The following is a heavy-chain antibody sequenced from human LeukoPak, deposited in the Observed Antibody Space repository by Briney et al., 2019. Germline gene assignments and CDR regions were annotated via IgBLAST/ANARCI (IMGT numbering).Heavy chain of an antibody. J-gene: IGHJ1*01. V-gene: IGHV3-48*01. CDR3: AKAELATIGAEYFQH. Sequence: GGSLRLSCAASGFTFSDFSMNWVRQAPGKGLEWVSYISSSSGTIYYADSVKGRFTISRDNSKNTLYLQMNSLRAEDTAVYYCAKAELATIGAEYFQHWGQGTLVTVSS. CDR1: GFTFSDFS. D-gene: IGHD5-24*01. CDR2: ISSSSGTI.